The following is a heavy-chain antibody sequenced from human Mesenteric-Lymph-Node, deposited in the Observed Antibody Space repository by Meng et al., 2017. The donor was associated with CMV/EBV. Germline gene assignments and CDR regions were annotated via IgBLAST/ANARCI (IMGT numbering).Heavy chain of an antibody. Sequence: ASVKVSCKASGYTFTSYDINWVRQATGQGLEWMGWISGDRGNTNYAQRFQGRVTMTTDTFTNTAYMDLRSLTSDDTAVYYCARLPAPFYYDNSGPFDYWGLGTLVTVSS. J-gene: IGHJ4*02. CDR1: GYTFTSYD. D-gene: IGHD3-22*01. V-gene: IGHV1-18*01. CDR3: ARLPAPFYYDNSGPFDY. CDR2: ISGDRGNT.